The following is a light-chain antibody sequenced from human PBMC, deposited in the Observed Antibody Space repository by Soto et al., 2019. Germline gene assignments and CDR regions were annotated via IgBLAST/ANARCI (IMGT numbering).Light chain of an antibody. Sequence: DIQMTQSPSSLSASVGDRVTITCRASQSIANYLNWYQQKPGKAPQLLIYTASSLQSGVPSRFSGSGSGTDFTLTISSLQPEDFATHYCQQGNTALWTFGQGTKVDIK. V-gene: IGKV1-39*01. J-gene: IGKJ1*01. CDR3: QQGNTALWT. CDR2: TAS. CDR1: QSIANY.